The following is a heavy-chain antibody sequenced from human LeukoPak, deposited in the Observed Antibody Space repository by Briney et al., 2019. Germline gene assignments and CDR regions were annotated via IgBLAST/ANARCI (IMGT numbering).Heavy chain of an antibody. CDR3: VSRLDV. V-gene: IGHV3-30-3*01. CDR2: ISHDGGNE. Sequence: GRSLRLSCAVSGFTFSRYPMQWVRQAPGKGLEWVAVISHDGGNEDYTDSVKGRFTISRDNPNTTLYLQMDSLRPEDTTIYYCVSRLDVWGRGTTVTVSS. D-gene: IGHD6-6*01. J-gene: IGHJ6*02. CDR1: GFTFSRYP.